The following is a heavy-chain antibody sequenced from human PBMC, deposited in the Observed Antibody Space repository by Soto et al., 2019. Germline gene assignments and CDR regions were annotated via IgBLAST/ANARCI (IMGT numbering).Heavy chain of an antibody. Sequence: VKVSCKASGYTFTSYDINWVRQATGQGLEWMGWMNPNSGNTGYAQKFQGRVTMTRNTSISTAYMELSSLRSEDTAVYYCASPITMVRGVINYYYYGMDVWGQGTTVTVSS. J-gene: IGHJ6*02. CDR3: ASPITMVRGVINYYYYGMDV. D-gene: IGHD3-10*01. CDR2: MNPNSGNT. CDR1: GYTFTSYD. V-gene: IGHV1-8*01.